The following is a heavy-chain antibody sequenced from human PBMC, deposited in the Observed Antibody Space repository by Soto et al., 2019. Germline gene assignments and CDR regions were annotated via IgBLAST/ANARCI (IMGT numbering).Heavy chain of an antibody. D-gene: IGHD4-17*01. Sequence: QITLKESGPTLVKPTQTLTLTCTLSGFSLSTSGVGVGWIRQSPGKALEWLAVIYWDDVKHYSPSLERRLTITKDTSESAVVLTMTNMDPVDTATYYCAHKGSGDYVLDYWGQGILVTVSS. CDR2: IYWDDVK. J-gene: IGHJ4*02. CDR1: GFSLSTSGVG. CDR3: AHKGSGDYVLDY. V-gene: IGHV2-5*02.